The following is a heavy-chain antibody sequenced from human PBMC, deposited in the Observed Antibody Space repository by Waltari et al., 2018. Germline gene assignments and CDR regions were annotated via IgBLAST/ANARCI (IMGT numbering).Heavy chain of an antibody. CDR2: VHGSGRT. CDR1: GDSIHNPYL. J-gene: IGHJ4*02. V-gene: IGHV4-4*02. Sequence: QLQLQESGPGLVQPSGTLFLTCAASGDSIHNPYLWNWVRQSPGKGREWIGQVHGSGRTNYNPSFASRITVTLDPYNSQFSLKVASATAADTAVYYCARDRGRGLYLDSWGPGTLVTVSP. D-gene: IGHD2-15*01. CDR3: ARDRGRGLYLDS.